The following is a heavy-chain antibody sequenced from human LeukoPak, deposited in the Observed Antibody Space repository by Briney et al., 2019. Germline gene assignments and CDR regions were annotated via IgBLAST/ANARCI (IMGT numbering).Heavy chain of an antibody. CDR3: VRDRSARFFDF. CDR1: AFTLSNYS. CDR2: IWYDGSNQ. Sequence: RGSLRLSCAASAFTLSNYSMAWVRQAPGKGLEWVAIIWYDGSNQYYGDSVKGRFTISRDNSKNMLYLQMNSLRAEDTALYFCVRDRSARFFDFWGRGTLVTVSS. V-gene: IGHV3-33*08. J-gene: IGHJ2*01. D-gene: IGHD3-3*01.